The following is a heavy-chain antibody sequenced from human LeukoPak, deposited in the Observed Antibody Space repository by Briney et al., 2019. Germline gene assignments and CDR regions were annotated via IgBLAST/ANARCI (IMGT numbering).Heavy chain of an antibody. J-gene: IGHJ5*02. Sequence: SGGSLRLSCAASGFTVSSNYMSWVRQAPGKGLEWVSVIFSGGSTYYADSVKGRFTISRDNSKNTLYLQMNSLRAEDTAVYYCAREIKLVVPAAPSHNWFDPWGQGTLVTVSS. CDR3: AREIKLVVPAAPSHNWFDP. CDR2: IFSGGST. D-gene: IGHD2-2*01. V-gene: IGHV3-53*01. CDR1: GFTVSSNY.